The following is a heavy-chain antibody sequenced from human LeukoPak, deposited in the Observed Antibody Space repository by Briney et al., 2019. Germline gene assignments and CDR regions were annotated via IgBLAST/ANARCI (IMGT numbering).Heavy chain of an antibody. D-gene: IGHD3-10*01. CDR3: AKDVLYYYGSGRQNYFDH. CDR2: TSGSGGST. CDR1: GFTFSSYA. Sequence: PGGSLRLSCAASGFTFSSYAMSWVRQAPGKGLEWVSATSGSGGSTYHADSVKGRSTISRDNSKNTLYLQMNSLRAEDTAVYYCAKDVLYYYGSGRQNYFDHWGQGTLVTVSS. J-gene: IGHJ4*02. V-gene: IGHV3-23*01.